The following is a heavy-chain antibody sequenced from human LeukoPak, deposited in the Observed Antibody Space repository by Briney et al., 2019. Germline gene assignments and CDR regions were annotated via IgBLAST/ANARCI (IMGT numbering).Heavy chain of an antibody. CDR2: ISSASNTI. V-gene: IGHV3-48*01. Sequence: GESLRLSCAASGFTFSSHSMNWVRQAPGKGLEWVSYISSASNTIYYADSVKGRFTISRDNAKNSLYLQMNSLRAEDTAMYYCARDGWFGDYNWFDPWGQGTLVTVSS. D-gene: IGHD3-10*01. CDR3: ARDGWFGDYNWFDP. CDR1: GFTFSSHS. J-gene: IGHJ5*02.